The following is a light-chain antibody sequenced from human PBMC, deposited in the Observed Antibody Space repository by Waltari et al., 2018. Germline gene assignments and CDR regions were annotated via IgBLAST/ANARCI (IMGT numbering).Light chain of an antibody. Sequence: SVLTQPPSASVTPGQRVTISCSGSNSNIGGPIVKWYQQLPGTAPKLLIYSNTQRPSGVPDRFSGSKSGTSASLAISGLQSEDDADYYCASWDYSLNGVLYGGGTKLTVL. V-gene: IGLV1-44*01. J-gene: IGLJ3*02. CDR1: NSNIGGPI. CDR3: ASWDYSLNGVL. CDR2: SNT.